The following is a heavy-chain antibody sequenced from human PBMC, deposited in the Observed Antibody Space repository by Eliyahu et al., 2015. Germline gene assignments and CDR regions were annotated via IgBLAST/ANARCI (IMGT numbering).Heavy chain of an antibody. Sequence: EVQLVESGGGLVQPGRSLRLSCSASGFPFGDYAMHWXRKAPGKGLGWVXGISWXSDTRVYVDSVKGRFTISRDNARNXLYLQLNSLRSEDTARYYCAKDPDAALTGWFDAWGQGIQVAVSS. CDR1: GFPFGDYA. CDR2: ISWXSDTR. D-gene: IGHD2-15*01. V-gene: IGHV3-9*01. CDR3: AKDPDAALTGWFDA. J-gene: IGHJ5*02.